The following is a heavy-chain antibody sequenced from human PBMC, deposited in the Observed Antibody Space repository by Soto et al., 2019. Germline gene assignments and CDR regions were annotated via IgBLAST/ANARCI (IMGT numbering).Heavy chain of an antibody. D-gene: IGHD2-15*01. J-gene: IGHJ2*01. Sequence: EEQLLESGGGLIQPGGSLRLACAASGFTFRSYAMTWVRQAPGKVLEWVSSISVSDGGTYYADSVKGRLTISRDNSKNTLFLQMNSPRVEDTAVHSCGKDDRMLGRRYFDIWGRGTLVTVSS. CDR1: GFTFRSYA. CDR3: GKDDRMLGRRYFDI. V-gene: IGHV3-23*01. CDR2: ISVSDGGT.